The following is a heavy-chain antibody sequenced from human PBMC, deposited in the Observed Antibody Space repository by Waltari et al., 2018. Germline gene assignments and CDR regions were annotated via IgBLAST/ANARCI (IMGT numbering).Heavy chain of an antibody. D-gene: IGHD3-10*02. Sequence: EVQLVQSGGALVQSGESLSLFCAASGLAFRQSNMRWVRRAPGKGLEWISYINRRGDTTYYADSVKGRFTISRDNAKDSLSLQMNSLTAEDSAIYYCAGYVLMGPHYFDYWGQGTLVTVSS. CDR2: INRRGDTT. J-gene: IGHJ4*02. CDR1: GLAFRQSN. CDR3: AGYVLMGPHYFDY. V-gene: IGHV3-48*04.